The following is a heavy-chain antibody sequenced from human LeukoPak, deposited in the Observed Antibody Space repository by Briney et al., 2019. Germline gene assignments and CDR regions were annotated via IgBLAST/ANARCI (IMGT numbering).Heavy chain of an antibody. CDR1: GFTFDDYA. V-gene: IGHV3-9*01. J-gene: IGHJ3*02. D-gene: IGHD4-17*01. CDR3: AEDIYGDYIPDAFDI. Sequence: PGGSLRLSCAASGFTFDDYAMHWVRHAPGKSLEWVSGISWNSGSIGYADSVKGRFTISRDNAKNSLYLQMNSLRAEDTALYYCAEDIYGDYIPDAFDIWGQGTMVTVSS. CDR2: ISWNSGSI.